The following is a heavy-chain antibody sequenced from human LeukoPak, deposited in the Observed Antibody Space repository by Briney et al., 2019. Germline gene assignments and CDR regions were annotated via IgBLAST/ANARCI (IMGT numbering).Heavy chain of an antibody. CDR1: GFTFSSYA. V-gene: IGHV3-23*01. CDR3: ANPPGAQVNYYYMDV. Sequence: PGGSLRLSCAASGFTFSSYAMSWVRQAPGKGLEWVSAISGSGGSTYYADSVKGRFTISRDNSKNTLYLQMNSLRAEDTAVYYCANPPGAQVNYYYMDVWGKGTTVTVSS. CDR2: ISGSGGST. J-gene: IGHJ6*03. D-gene: IGHD1-26*01.